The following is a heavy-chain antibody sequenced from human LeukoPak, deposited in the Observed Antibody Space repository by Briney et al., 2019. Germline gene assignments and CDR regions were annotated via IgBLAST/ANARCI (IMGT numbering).Heavy chain of an antibody. Sequence: SGTLSLTCGVSGGSISNTNWWTWVRQPPGKGLEWIGEVNLQGSTNYNPSLKSRVAISVDKSENHISLKLTSVTAADTAVYYCASRGSGISLYYYGMDVWGQGTTVTVSS. J-gene: IGHJ6*02. CDR3: ASRGSGISLYYYGMDV. D-gene: IGHD3-10*01. CDR1: GGSISNTNW. CDR2: VNLQGST. V-gene: IGHV4-4*02.